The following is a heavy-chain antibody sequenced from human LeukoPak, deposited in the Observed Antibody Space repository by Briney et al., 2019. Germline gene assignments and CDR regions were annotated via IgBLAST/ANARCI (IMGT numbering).Heavy chain of an antibody. CDR2: ITPIFGTA. CDR1: GGTFSSYA. J-gene: IGHJ6*04. D-gene: IGHD2-15*01. V-gene: IGHV1-69*06. CDR3: ARDGRGIWGVVVVAASYGMDV. Sequence: SVKVSCKASGGTFSSYAISWVRQAPGQGLEWMGGITPIFGTANYAQKFQGRVTITADKSTSTAYMELSSLRSEDTAVYYCARDGRGIWGVVVVAASYGMDVWGKGTTVTVSS.